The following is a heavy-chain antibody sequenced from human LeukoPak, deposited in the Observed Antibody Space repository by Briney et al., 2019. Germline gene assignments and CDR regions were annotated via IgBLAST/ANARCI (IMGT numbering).Heavy chain of an antibody. D-gene: IGHD6-19*01. CDR1: GFIFSNYA. J-gene: IGHJ4*02. CDR3: AKGPFEVADTGVFFDY. Sequence: GGSLRLSCAASGFIFSNYAMSWVRQAPGKGLEWVSAISGSGGSTYYADSVKGRFTISRDNPKNTLYLQMNSLGAEDTAVYYCAKGPFEVADTGVFFDYWGQGTLVTVSS. V-gene: IGHV3-23*01. CDR2: ISGSGGST.